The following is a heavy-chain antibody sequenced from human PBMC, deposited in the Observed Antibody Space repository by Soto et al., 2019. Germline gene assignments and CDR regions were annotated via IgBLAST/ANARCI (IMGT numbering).Heavy chain of an antibody. CDR3: AREVDSSGFDY. Sequence: GGSLRLSCAASGFTVSSNYMSWVRQAPGKGLEWVSVIYSGGSTYYADSVKGRFTISRDNSKNTVYLQMNSLRAEDTAVYYCAREVDSSGFDYWGQGTLVTVSS. CDR2: IYSGGST. V-gene: IGHV3-66*01. D-gene: IGHD3-22*01. CDR1: GFTVSSNY. J-gene: IGHJ4*02.